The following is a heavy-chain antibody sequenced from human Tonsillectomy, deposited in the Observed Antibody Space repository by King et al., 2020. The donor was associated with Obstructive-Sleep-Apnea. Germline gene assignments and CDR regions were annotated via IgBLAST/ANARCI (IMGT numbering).Heavy chain of an antibody. D-gene: IGHD1-26*01. J-gene: IGHJ5*02. CDR2: IHHDGSA. CDR1: GGSINSGGYS. V-gene: IGHV4-30-2*01. CDR3: ARGGIGVVGATLRGDP. Sequence: QLPESGSGLVKPSQTLSLTCAVSGGSINSGGYSWTWIRQPPGKGLEWIGYIHHDGSAFYNPSLKSRVTISVDKSKNHFSLNLTSVTAADTAVYYCARGGIGVVGATLRGDPWGQGTLVTVSS.